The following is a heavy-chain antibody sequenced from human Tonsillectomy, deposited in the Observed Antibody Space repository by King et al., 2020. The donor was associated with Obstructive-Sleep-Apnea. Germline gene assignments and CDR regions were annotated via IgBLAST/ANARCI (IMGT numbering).Heavy chain of an antibody. Sequence: AQLAQSGAEVKNPGSSVKVSCKASGGTFSTYTVSWVRQAPGQGLEWMGGFIPILNKTNYAQKFQGRLTITADKSATTAYMELSSLTSGDTAVNYCTRLRDYSDYFFDXXGQGTLVTVSS. V-gene: IGHV1-69*10. D-gene: IGHD4-11*01. CDR3: TRLRDYSDYFFDX. CDR1: GGTFSTYT. J-gene: IGHJ4*02. CDR2: FIPILNKT.